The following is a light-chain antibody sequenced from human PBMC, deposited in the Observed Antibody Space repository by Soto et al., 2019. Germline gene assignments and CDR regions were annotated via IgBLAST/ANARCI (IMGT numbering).Light chain of an antibody. CDR1: QSVSSN. V-gene: IGKV3-20*01. J-gene: IGKJ4*01. CDR2: GAS. Sequence: ENLLTQSPGTLSLSPGEGATLSCRASQSVSSNLAWYQQKPGQAPRLLIYGASSRATGIPDRFSGSGSGTDFTLTISRLEPEDFAVYHCQQYGDSPLTFGGGTKVDIK. CDR3: QQYGDSPLT.